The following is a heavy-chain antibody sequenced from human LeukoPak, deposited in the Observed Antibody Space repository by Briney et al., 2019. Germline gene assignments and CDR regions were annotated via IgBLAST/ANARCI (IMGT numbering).Heavy chain of an antibody. CDR2: IKQDGSEK. D-gene: IGHD6-19*01. J-gene: IGHJ3*02. Sequence: GGCLRLSCAASGFTLTYYWMSWVRQAPGKGLEWVANIKQDGSEKYYVDSVKGRFTISRDNAKNSLYLQMNSLKAEDTAVYYCARYGNGAWLGHYAFDMWGQGTMVTVSS. CDR3: ARYGNGAWLGHYAFDM. V-gene: IGHV3-7*01. CDR1: GFTLTYYW.